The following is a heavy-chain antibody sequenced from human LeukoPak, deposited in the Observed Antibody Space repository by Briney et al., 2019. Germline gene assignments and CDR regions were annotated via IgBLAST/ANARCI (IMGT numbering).Heavy chain of an antibody. CDR1: GFTFDDYA. J-gene: IGHJ4*02. CDR3: AKAPTATRYSNSWYPE. D-gene: IGHD6-13*01. Sequence: PGRSLRLSCAASGFTFDDYAMHWVRQAPGKGLGWVSGISWNSGSIGYADSVKGRFTISRDNAKNSLYLQMNSLRAEDTALYYCAKAPTATRYSNSWYPEWGQGTLVTVSS. CDR2: ISWNSGSI. V-gene: IGHV3-9*01.